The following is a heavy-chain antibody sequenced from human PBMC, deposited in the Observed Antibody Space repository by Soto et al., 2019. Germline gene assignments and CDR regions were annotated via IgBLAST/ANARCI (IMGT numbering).Heavy chain of an antibody. V-gene: IGHV4-34*01. J-gene: IGHJ4*02. Sequence: QVQLQQWGAGLLKPSETLSLTCATSGESFSGNYWSWVRQPPGKGLEWIGESNHRGATVYNPSLKGRVSISLDTSKNQFSLRLNFVTAADTAVYFCTRGDQKIVDASEYWGQGTLVTVSS. D-gene: IGHD2-15*01. CDR2: SNHRGAT. CDR3: TRGDQKIVDASEY. CDR1: GESFSGNY.